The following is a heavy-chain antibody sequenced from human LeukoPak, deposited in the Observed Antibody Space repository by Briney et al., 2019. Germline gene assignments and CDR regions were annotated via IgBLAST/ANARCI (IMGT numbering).Heavy chain of an antibody. CDR1: GSNFNTYW. CDR2: INPGDSDT. V-gene: IGHV5-51*01. CDR3: ARLHYDSSGYRDYFEY. Sequence: GESLKISCKGSGSNFNTYWIGWVRQMPGKGLEWMGIINPGDSDTKYSPSFQGQVTISADKSISTAYLQWRSLKASDTAMYYCARLHYDSSGYRDYFEYWGQGTLVTVSS. J-gene: IGHJ4*02. D-gene: IGHD3-22*01.